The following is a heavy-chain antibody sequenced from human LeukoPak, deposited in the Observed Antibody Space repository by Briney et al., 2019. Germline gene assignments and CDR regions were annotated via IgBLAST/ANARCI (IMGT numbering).Heavy chain of an antibody. CDR1: GYTFTGYGYY. CDR3: AREYSSGLLGDYYYGMDV. V-gene: IGHV1-2*02. J-gene: IGHJ6*02. D-gene: IGHD6-19*01. Sequence: ASVKVSCKASGYTFTGYGYYMHWVQQAPGQGLEWMGWINANSGDTKYAQKFQGRVTMTRDTSTSTVYLELSRQRSDDTAVYYCAREYSSGLLGDYYYGMDVWGQGTTVTVSS. CDR2: INANSGDT.